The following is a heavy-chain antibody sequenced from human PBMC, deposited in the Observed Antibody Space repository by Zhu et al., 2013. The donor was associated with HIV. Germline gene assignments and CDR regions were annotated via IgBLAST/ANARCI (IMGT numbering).Heavy chain of an antibody. Sequence: VQLVLSRPEVEKPGASVSVSCKASGYTFTDYYIHWVRQAPGHGLEWLGCINPNNGDTSYAQKFQGRVTLTSDMFTDTAYMDLSGLRSDDTAVFYCARGKTYYSDSSGWRPYYYFYMDVWGKGTTVTVSS. CDR2: INPNNGDT. V-gene: IGHV1-2*02. D-gene: IGHD3-22*01. CDR1: GYTFTDYY. CDR3: ARGKTYYSDSSGWRPYYYFYMDV. J-gene: IGHJ6*03.